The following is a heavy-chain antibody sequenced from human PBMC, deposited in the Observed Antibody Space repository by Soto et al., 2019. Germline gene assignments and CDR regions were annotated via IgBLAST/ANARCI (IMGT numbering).Heavy chain of an antibody. CDR3: AKNQGVELVPLATVDWFDP. Sequence: GGSLRLSCAVSGFTFSNYAMSWVRQAPGKGLEWISSISGSGFKKYYADSVKGRFTISRDNSKSTVYLELNNLSAEDTAVYHCAKNQGVELVPLATVDWFDPWGQGSVVTVSS. J-gene: IGHJ5*02. V-gene: IGHV3-23*01. D-gene: IGHD1-26*01. CDR2: ISGSGFKK. CDR1: GFTFSNYA.